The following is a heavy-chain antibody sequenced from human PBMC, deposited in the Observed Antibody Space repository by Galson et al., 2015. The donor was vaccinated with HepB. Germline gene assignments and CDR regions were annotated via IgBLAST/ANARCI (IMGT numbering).Heavy chain of an antibody. D-gene: IGHD6-13*01. Sequence: SLRLSCAASGFTFSSYAMHWVRQAPGKRLEWVAVISYDGSNKYYADSVKGRFTISRDNSKNTLYLQMNSLRAEDTAVYYCARDGNSSSWDEVDYWGQGTLVTVSS. CDR3: ARDGNSSSWDEVDY. J-gene: IGHJ4*02. V-gene: IGHV3-30*04. CDR2: ISYDGSNK. CDR1: GFTFSSYA.